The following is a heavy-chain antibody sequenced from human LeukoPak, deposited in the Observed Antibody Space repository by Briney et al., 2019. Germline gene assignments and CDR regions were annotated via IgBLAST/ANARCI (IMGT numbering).Heavy chain of an antibody. CDR1: GFTFSNYA. J-gene: IGHJ4*02. CDR3: AKGSRLTIFGVANFDY. Sequence: GGSLRLSCAASGFTFSNYAMNWVRQAPGKGLEWVSTISGSGGSTYYADSVKGRFTISRDNSKNTLYLQINSLRAEDTAVYYCAKGSRLTIFGVANFDYWGQGTLVTVSS. V-gene: IGHV3-23*01. D-gene: IGHD3-3*01. CDR2: ISGSGGST.